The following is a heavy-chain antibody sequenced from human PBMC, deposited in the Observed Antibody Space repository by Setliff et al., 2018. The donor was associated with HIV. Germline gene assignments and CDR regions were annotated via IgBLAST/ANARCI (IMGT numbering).Heavy chain of an antibody. CDR2: IFYSGST. CDR3: AREVRVVLPAAASGNYYYYYMDV. J-gene: IGHJ6*03. D-gene: IGHD2-2*01. Sequence: PSETLSLTCTVSGDSINYKYWSWIRQSPGKGLEWSWYIFYSGSTYYNPSLKSRVTMSVATSKNQFSLRLRSVNAAATAVYYWAREVRVVLPAAASGNYYYYYMDVWGKGTTVTVSS. V-gene: IGHV4-59*12. CDR1: GDSINYKY.